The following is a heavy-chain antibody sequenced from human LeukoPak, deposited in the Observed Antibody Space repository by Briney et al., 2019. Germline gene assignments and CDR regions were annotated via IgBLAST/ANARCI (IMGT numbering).Heavy chain of an antibody. J-gene: IGHJ5*02. Sequence: SETLSLTCTVSGGSISSYYWSWIRQPAGKGLEWIGRIYTSGSTNYNPSLKSRVTMSVDTSKNQFSLKLSSVTAADTAVYYRARERVSGYYYDSSGYYENWFDPWGQGTLVTVSS. CDR3: ARERVSGYYYDSSGYYENWFDP. D-gene: IGHD3-22*01. V-gene: IGHV4-4*07. CDR1: GGSISSYY. CDR2: IYTSGST.